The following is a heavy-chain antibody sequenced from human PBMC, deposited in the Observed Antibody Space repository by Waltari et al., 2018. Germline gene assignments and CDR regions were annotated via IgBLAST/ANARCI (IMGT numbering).Heavy chain of an antibody. J-gene: IGHJ5*02. Sequence: EVQLVESGGGLIQPGGSLRLSCAASGFTVSSNYMSWVRQAPGKGLAWVSVIYSGGSTYYSDSGKGRFTISRDNAKNTLYLQMNSLRAEDTAVYYCARGFPFLGGFDPWGQGTLVTVSS. CDR3: ARGFPFLGGFDP. CDR2: IYSGGST. V-gene: IGHV3-53*01. D-gene: IGHD2-21*01. CDR1: GFTVSSNY.